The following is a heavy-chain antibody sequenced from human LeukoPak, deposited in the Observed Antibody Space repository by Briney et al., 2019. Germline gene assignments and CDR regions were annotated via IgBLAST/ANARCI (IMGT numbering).Heavy chain of an antibody. J-gene: IGHJ3*02. CDR3: ARVRGPSTIDI. V-gene: IGHV4-39*07. Sequence: SETLSLTCTVSGGSISSSYYWGWIRQPPGKGLEWIGSIYYSGSTYYNPFLKSRVTISVDTSKNQFSLKLSSVTAADTAVYYCARVRGPSTIDIWGQGTMVTVSS. CDR1: GGSISSSYY. CDR2: IYYSGST.